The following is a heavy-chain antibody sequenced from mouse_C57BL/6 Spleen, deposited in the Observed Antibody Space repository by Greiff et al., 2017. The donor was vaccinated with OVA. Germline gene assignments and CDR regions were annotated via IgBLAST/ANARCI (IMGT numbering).Heavy chain of an antibody. Sequence: VKLQESGAELVRPGSSVKLSCKASGYTFTSYWMHWVKQRPIQGLEWIGNIDPSDSETHYNQKFKDKATLTVDKSSSTAYMQLSSLTSEDSAVYYCARRDYDNAMDYWGQGTSVTVSS. J-gene: IGHJ4*01. D-gene: IGHD2-4*01. CDR1: GYTFTSYW. V-gene: IGHV1-52*01. CDR3: ARRDYDNAMDY. CDR2: IDPSDSET.